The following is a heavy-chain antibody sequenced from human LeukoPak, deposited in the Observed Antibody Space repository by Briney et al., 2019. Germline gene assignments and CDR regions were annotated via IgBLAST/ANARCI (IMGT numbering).Heavy chain of an antibody. D-gene: IGHD2-15*01. Sequence: KISCKGSGGTFNSHTITWVRQAPGQGLDWMGGIIPMFGTKNYAQKFQGTVTLSADESTTTAYMELSSLRSADTAVYYCARVNCRGGSCYLDYWGQGTLVTVSS. CDR2: IIPMFGTK. CDR3: ARVNCRGGSCYLDY. J-gene: IGHJ4*02. V-gene: IGHV1-69*01. CDR1: GGTFNSHT.